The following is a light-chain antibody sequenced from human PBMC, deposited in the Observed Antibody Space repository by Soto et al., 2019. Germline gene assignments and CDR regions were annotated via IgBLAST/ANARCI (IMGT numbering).Light chain of an antibody. Sequence: QSALTQPASVSGSPKQSITISCTGTRSDVGGYNFVSWYQQHPGKAPKLIIYEVSNRPSGVSNRFSGSKSGNTASLTISGLQAEDEADYYCSSFTSSSTFYVFGTGTKVTVL. CDR3: SSFTSSSTFYV. J-gene: IGLJ1*01. CDR2: EVS. V-gene: IGLV2-14*01. CDR1: RSDVGGYNF.